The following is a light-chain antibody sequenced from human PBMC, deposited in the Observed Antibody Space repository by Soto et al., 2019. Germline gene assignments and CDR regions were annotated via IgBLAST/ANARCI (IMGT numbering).Light chain of an antibody. V-gene: IGLV2-8*01. Sequence: QSALTHPPSPSGAPGQSVTISCTGNSSDVGGYNYVSWLKQHPGKAPKLIIQEANQRPSGVPDRFSGSKAGNTASLTVSGLQIEEEGSYYCSSYGGYTGVVFGCGTKVNVL. CDR2: EAN. CDR3: SSYGGYTGVV. J-gene: IGLJ6*01. CDR1: SSDVGGYNY.